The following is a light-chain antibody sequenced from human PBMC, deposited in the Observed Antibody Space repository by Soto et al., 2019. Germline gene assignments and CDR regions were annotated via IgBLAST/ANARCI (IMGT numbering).Light chain of an antibody. CDR3: QQFDRLPYT. Sequence: DIQMTQSASSLSASVGDRVTITCQASQDISDRLNWYQQKPGKAPKILISDASSLETGVPSRFSGDGSGTDFTLTINSLQPEDFATYHCQQFDRLPYTFGQGTSLEI. J-gene: IGKJ2*01. V-gene: IGKV1-33*01. CDR2: DAS. CDR1: QDISDR.